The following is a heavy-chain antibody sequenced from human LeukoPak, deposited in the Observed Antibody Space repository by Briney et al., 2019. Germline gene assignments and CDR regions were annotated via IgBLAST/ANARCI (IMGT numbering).Heavy chain of an antibody. V-gene: IGHV4-4*07. CDR1: GASFNYYY. Sequence: SETLSLTCNVTGASFNYYYWSWIRQPAGKRLEWIGRVYLGGSTNYNPSLKSRVMMSLDKANNQFSLRLSSVTAADTAIYYCARDHCDDAACYPFDRWGQGTLVTVSS. D-gene: IGHD2-21*01. CDR2: VYLGGST. J-gene: IGHJ4*02. CDR3: ARDHCDDAACYPFDR.